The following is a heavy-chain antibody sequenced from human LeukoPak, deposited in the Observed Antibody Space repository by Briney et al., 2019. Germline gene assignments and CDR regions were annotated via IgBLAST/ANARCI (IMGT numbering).Heavy chain of an antibody. CDR3: AKDGGYGSGSRYFDY. CDR2: ISGSGGST. Sequence: PGGSLRLSCAASGFTFSSYAMSWVRQAPGKGLEWVSAISGSGGSTYYADSVKGRFTISRDNSKNTLYLQMNSLRAEDTAVYYCAKDGGYGSGSRYFDYWGQGTLVTVSS. V-gene: IGHV3-23*01. J-gene: IGHJ4*02. D-gene: IGHD3-10*01. CDR1: GFTFSSYA.